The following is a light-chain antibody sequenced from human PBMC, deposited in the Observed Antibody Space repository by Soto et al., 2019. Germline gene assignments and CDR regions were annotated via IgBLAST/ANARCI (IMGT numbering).Light chain of an antibody. CDR1: SSDVGAYNY. Sequence: QSVLTQPASVSGSPGQSITISCNGSSSDVGAYNYVSWYQQYPGKAPKVIIFEVRTRPSGVSNRFSGSKSGDTASLTISGLQADDEADYYCSSYRSSTTFVFGTGTKLTVL. V-gene: IGLV2-14*01. CDR3: SSYRSSTTFV. J-gene: IGLJ1*01. CDR2: EVR.